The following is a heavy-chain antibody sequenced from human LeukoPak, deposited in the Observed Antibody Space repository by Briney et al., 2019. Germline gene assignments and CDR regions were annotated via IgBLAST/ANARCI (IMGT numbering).Heavy chain of an antibody. CDR2: ITSSGTYI. CDR3: AREDHAVYNY. J-gene: IGHJ4*02. V-gene: IGHV3-21*01. CDR1: GFTFNNYN. D-gene: IGHD2-8*01. Sequence: PGGSLKLSCATSGFTFNNYNMNWVRQAPGRALEWVSSITSSGTYIFYADSVKGRFTISRDNAKNSLYLQMNSLRAEDTAVYYCAREDHAVYNYWGQGTLVTVSS.